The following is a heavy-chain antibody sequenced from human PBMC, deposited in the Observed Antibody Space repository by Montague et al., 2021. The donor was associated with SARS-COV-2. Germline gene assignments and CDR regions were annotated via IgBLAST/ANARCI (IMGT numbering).Heavy chain of an antibody. J-gene: IGHJ4*02. CDR2: IYYSGST. CDR1: GASISSSSYY. D-gene: IGHD3-16*01. Sequence: SETLSLTCTVSGASISSSSYYWGWIRQPPGKGLEWIGSIYYSGSTYYNPSLKSRVTISVDTSKNQFSLKLSSVTAADTAVYYCARHPLRMITFGGVMGFDYWGQGTLVTVFS. V-gene: IGHV4-39*01. CDR3: ARHPLRMITFGGVMGFDY.